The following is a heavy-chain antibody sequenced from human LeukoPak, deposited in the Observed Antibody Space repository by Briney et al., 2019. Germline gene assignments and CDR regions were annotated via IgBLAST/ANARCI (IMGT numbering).Heavy chain of an antibody. D-gene: IGHD3-10*01. CDR2: IYYSGST. V-gene: IGHV4-59*01. Sequence: PSETLSLTCTVSGGSISSYYWSWIRQPPGKGLEWIGYIYYSGSTNYNPSLKSRVTISVDTSKNQFSLKLSSVTAEDTAVYYCARVVPVRGVFDYWGQGTLVTVSS. CDR1: GGSISSYY. J-gene: IGHJ4*02. CDR3: ARVVPVRGVFDY.